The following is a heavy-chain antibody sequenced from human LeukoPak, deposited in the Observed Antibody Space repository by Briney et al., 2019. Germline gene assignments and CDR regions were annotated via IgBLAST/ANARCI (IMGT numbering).Heavy chain of an antibody. V-gene: IGHV3-49*04. J-gene: IGHJ4*02. CDR2: IRSKAYGGTT. CDR1: GFTFGDYA. CDR3: TGRNYDILTGYPY. Sequence: PGRSLRLSRTASGFTFGDYAMSWVRQAPGKGLEWVGFIRSKAYGGTTEYAASVKGRFTISRDDSKSIAYLQMNSLKTEDTAVYYCTGRNYDILTGYPYWGQGTLVTVSS. D-gene: IGHD3-9*01.